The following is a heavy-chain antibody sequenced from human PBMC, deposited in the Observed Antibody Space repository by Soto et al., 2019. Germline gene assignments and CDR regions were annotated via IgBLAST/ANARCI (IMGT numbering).Heavy chain of an antibody. V-gene: IGHV2-5*02. CDR1: GFSLTTSGVG. J-gene: IGHJ4*02. CDR2: IYWDDDK. D-gene: IGHD3-10*01. CDR3: VRGRGSARSTYFDY. Sequence: QITLKESGLTLVKPTQTLTLTCTFSGFSLTTSGVGVGWIRQPPAKALECLALIYWDDDKRYSPSLKNRLTINTDNSRKQAVLTMTNMDPVDTATYHCVRGRGSARSTYFDYWGQGTLVTVS.